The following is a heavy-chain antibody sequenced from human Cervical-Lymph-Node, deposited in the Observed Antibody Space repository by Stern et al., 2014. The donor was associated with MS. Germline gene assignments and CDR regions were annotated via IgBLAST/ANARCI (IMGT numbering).Heavy chain of an antibody. J-gene: IGHJ5*02. CDR3: ALSSETSDRWYSLGYDL. CDR1: GGTFSKFP. V-gene: IGHV1-69*01. D-gene: IGHD6-13*01. CDR2: GFPLCGTP. Sequence: VHHVESGAEVTKPWSSVKVSCNASGGTFSKFPSSWVRQAPGQGLGWMGVGFPLCGTPTYAQEFRGRVTITADVCTSTVYMELTSLRSDDTAVYYCALSSETSDRWYSLGYDLWGQGTLVTVSS.